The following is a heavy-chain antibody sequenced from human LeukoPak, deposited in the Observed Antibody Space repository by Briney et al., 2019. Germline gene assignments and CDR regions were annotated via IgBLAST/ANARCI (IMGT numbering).Heavy chain of an antibody. CDR2: ISSSSSTI. V-gene: IGHV3-48*01. CDR1: GFTFSSYS. Sequence: GGSLRLSCAASGFTFSSYSMNWVRQAPGKGLEWVSYISSSSSTIYYADSVKGRFTISRDNAENSLYLQMNSLRAEDTAVYYCARRTSLGYCSGGSCYEFGYYYYCGMDVWGQGTTVTVSS. J-gene: IGHJ6*02. D-gene: IGHD2-15*01. CDR3: ARRTSLGYCSGGSCYEFGYYYYCGMDV.